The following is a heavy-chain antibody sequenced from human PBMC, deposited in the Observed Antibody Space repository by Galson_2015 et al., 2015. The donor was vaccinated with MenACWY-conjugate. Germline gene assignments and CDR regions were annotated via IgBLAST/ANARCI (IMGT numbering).Heavy chain of an antibody. J-gene: IGHJ4*02. CDR2: INPNSGGT. V-gene: IGHV1-2*06. CDR1: GYTFTSYY. D-gene: IGHD5-24*01. CDR3: ARSRYNTGWAFDY. Sequence: SVKVSCKASGYTFTSYYIHWVRQAPGQGLEWMGRINPNSGGTNYAEKFQGRVTMTWDTSFSTSYMELSSDDTAIYFCARSRYNTGWAFDYWGQGTLVTVSS.